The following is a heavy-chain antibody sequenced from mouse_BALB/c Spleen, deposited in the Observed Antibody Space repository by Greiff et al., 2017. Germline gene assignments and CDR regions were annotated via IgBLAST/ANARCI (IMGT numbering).Heavy chain of an antibody. CDR3: ARTLSYGGNYYAMDY. J-gene: IGHJ4*01. V-gene: IGHV1S137*01. CDR2: ISTYYGDA. CDR1: GYTFTDYA. D-gene: IGHD1-1*01. Sequence: QVQLKESGAELVRPGVSVKISCKGSGYTFTDYAMHWVKQSHAKSLEWIGVISTYYGDASYNQKFKGKATMTVDKSSSTAYMELRSLTSEDSAVYYCARTLSYGGNYYAMDYWGQGTSVTVSS.